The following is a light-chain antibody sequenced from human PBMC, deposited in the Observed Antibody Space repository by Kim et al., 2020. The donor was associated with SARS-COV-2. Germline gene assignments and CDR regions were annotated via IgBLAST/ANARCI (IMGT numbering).Light chain of an antibody. CDR1: SSDVGGYDL. J-gene: IGLJ3*02. CDR3: CSYAGSYTWV. V-gene: IGLV2-11*01. CDR2: DVS. Sequence: QSALTQPRSVSGSPGQSVTISCTGTSSDVGGYDLVSWYQQLPGKAPKLMIYDVSNRPSGVPDHFSGSKSGNTASLTISGLQAEDEADYYCCSYAGSYTWVFGGGTKLTVL.